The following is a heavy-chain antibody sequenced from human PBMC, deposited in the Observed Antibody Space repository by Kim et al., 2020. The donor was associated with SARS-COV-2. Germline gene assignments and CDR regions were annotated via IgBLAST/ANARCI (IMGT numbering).Heavy chain of an antibody. CDR3: ARDWRVRGVISYYGMDV. CDR1: GFTVSSNY. V-gene: IGHV3-53*01. D-gene: IGHD3-10*01. CDR2: IYSGGST. J-gene: IGHJ6*02. Sequence: GGSLRLSCAASGFTVSSNYMSWVRQAPGKGLEWVSVIYSGGSTYYADSVKGRFTISRDNSKNTLYLQMNSLRAEDTAVYYCARDWRVRGVISYYGMDVWGQGTTVTVSS.